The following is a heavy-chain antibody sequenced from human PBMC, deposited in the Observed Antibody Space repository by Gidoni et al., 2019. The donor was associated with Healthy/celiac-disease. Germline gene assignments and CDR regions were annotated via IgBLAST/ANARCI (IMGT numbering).Heavy chain of an antibody. V-gene: IGHV4-34*01. CDR3: ARGSTVPTFRRRRHYGMDV. CDR1: GGSFSGYY. J-gene: IGHJ6*02. Sequence: QVQLQQWGAGLLKPSETLSLTCAVYGGSFSGYYWSWIRQPPGKGLEWIGEINHSGSTNYNPSLKSRVTISVDTSKNQFSLKLSSVTAADTAVYYCARGSTVPTFRRRRHYGMDVWGQGTTVTVSS. CDR2: INHSGST. D-gene: IGHD4-4*01.